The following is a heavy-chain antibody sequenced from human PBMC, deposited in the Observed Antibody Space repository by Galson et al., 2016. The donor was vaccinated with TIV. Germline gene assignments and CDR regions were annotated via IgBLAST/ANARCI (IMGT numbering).Heavy chain of an antibody. Sequence: QSGAEVKKPGEFLKISCKGSGYNFPIYWIGWVRQMPGKGLEWVGVIYPDDSDTRYSPTFQGQVIISADKSTTTAYLQWSSLKASDTAMYYCARVSRREVTDWYFDLWGRGTLVTVSS. CDR2: IYPDDSDT. D-gene: IGHD2-21*02. J-gene: IGHJ2*01. CDR1: GYNFPIYW. V-gene: IGHV5-51*03. CDR3: ARVSRREVTDWYFDL.